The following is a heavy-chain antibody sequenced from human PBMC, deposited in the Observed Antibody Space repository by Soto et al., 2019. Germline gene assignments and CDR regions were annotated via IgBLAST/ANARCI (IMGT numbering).Heavy chain of an antibody. CDR3: AANDYGGNSDPYYYYYGMDV. Sequence: SVKVSCKASGFTFTSSAVQWVRQARGQRLEWIGWIVVGSGNTNYAQKFQERVTITRDMSTSTAYMELSSLRSEDTAVYYCAANDYGGNSDPYYYYYGMDVWGQGTTVTVSS. D-gene: IGHD4-17*01. J-gene: IGHJ6*02. CDR1: GFTFTSSA. V-gene: IGHV1-58*01. CDR2: IVVGSGNT.